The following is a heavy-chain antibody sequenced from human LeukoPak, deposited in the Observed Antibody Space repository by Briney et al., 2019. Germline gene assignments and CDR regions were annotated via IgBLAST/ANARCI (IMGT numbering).Heavy chain of an antibody. CDR1: GGSISSSSYY. Sequence: SETLSLTCTVSGGSISSSSYYWGWIRQPPGKGLEWIGSIYYSGSTYYNPSLKSRVTISEDTSKNQSSLKLSSVTAADTDVYYCAREKAAADDYWGQGTLVTVSS. J-gene: IGHJ4*02. D-gene: IGHD6-13*01. V-gene: IGHV4-39*07. CDR2: IYYSGST. CDR3: AREKAAADDY.